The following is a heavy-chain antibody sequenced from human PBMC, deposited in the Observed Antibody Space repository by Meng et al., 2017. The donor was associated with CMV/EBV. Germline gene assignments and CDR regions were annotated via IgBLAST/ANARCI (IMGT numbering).Heavy chain of an antibody. CDR1: GFTFSHYW. J-gene: IGHJ4*02. D-gene: IGHD7-27*01. CDR3: GRDLTGERDQ. V-gene: IGHV3-74*03. Sequence: GSGVGLVQPGRFLRLSCETSGFTFSHYWMHWVRQVPGEGPVWVSRINTDGSFTSYADSVKGRFTISRDNAKNTLYLHMHGLRVDDSAVYYCGRDLTGERDQWGQGTLVTVSS. CDR2: INTDGSFT.